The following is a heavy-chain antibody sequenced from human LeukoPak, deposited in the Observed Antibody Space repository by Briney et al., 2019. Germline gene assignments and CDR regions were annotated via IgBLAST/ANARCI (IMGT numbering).Heavy chain of an antibody. Sequence: GGSLRLSCAASGFTFSSYGMHWVRQAPGKGLEWVAFIRYDGSNKYYADSVKGRFTISRDNSKNMLYLQMNSLRAEDTAVYYRAKDQQQLVRGTFDYWGQGTLVTVSS. J-gene: IGHJ4*02. D-gene: IGHD6-13*01. CDR2: IRYDGSNK. CDR1: GFTFSSYG. CDR3: AKDQQQLVRGTFDY. V-gene: IGHV3-30*02.